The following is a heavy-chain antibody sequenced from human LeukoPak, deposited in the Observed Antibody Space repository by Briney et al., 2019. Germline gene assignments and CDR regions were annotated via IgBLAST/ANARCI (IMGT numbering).Heavy chain of an antibody. V-gene: IGHV3-7*01. J-gene: IGHJ4*02. CDR3: ARYPAFYYFDY. CDR2: IKLDGSEK. D-gene: IGHD3-3*01. CDR1: GFTFSSYW. Sequence: GGSLRLSCAASGFTFSSYWMSWVRQAPGKGLEWVANIKLDGSEKYYVDSVKGRFTISRDNAKDSLYLQMNSLRAEDTAVYYCARYPAFYYFDYWGQGTLVTVSP.